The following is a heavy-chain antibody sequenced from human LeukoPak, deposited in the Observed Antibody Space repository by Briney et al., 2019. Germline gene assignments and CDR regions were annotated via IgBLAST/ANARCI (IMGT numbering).Heavy chain of an antibody. J-gene: IGHJ4*02. CDR2: ISDDGRIE. CDR3: ARDRPRSFRREEFDH. D-gene: IGHD6-19*01. CDR1: GFIFSDYS. V-gene: IGHV3-30*04. Sequence: PGGSLRLSCAASGFIFSDYSFHWVRQAPGNGLEWVAVISDDGRIEFYADSVKGRFTISRDNSENTLYLHMNSLRAEDTAVYYCARDRPRSFRREEFDHWGQGTLVTVSS.